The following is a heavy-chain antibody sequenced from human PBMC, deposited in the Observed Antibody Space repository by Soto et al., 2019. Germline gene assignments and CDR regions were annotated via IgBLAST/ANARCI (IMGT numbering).Heavy chain of an antibody. V-gene: IGHV4-31*02. Sequence: SETLSLTXTVSGGSISSGGYYWSWIRQHPGKGLEWIGYIYNSGNTYYNPSLKSRVTISVDTSTNQFSLKLSSVTAADTAMYYCARVRISSSDAFDIWGHGTMVTVSS. CDR1: GGSISSGGYY. CDR3: ARVRISSSDAFDI. CDR2: IYNSGNT. D-gene: IGHD6-6*01. J-gene: IGHJ3*02.